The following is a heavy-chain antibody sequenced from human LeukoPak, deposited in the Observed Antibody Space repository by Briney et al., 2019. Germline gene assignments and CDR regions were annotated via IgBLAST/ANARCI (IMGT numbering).Heavy chain of an antibody. CDR3: ARDLGINYYDSSGYPINWFDP. D-gene: IGHD3-22*01. CDR1: GGSISSYY. V-gene: IGHV4-59*01. CDR2: IYYSGST. J-gene: IGHJ5*02. Sequence: PSETLSLTCTVSGGSISSYYWSWIRQPPGKGLEWIGYIYYSGSTNYNPSLKSRVTISVDTSKNQFSLKLSSATAADTAVYYCARDLGINYYDSSGYPINWFDPWGQGTLVTVSS.